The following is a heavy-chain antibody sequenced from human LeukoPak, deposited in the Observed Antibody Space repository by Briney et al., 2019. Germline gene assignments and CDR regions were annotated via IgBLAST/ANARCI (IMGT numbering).Heavy chain of an antibody. CDR3: ARLSGYYGSGSYEYYFDY. CDR1: GYSFTSYW. D-gene: IGHD3-10*01. J-gene: IGHJ4*02. CDR2: IDPSDSYT. Sequence: PGESLKISCKGSGYSFTSYWISWVRQMPGKGLEWMGRIDPSDSYTNYSPSFQGHVTISADKSISTAYLQWSSLKASDTAMYYCARLSGYYGSGSYEYYFDYWGQGTLVTVSS. V-gene: IGHV5-10-1*01.